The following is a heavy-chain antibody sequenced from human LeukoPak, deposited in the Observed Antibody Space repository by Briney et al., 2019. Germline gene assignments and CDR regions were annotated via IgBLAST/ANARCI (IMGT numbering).Heavy chain of an antibody. V-gene: IGHV1-69*04. CDR2: IITILGIA. J-gene: IGHJ4*02. CDR3: AREPSRGRQLVPDY. D-gene: IGHD6-13*01. CDR1: GGTFSSYA. Sequence: ASVKVSCKSSGGTFSSYAISWVRQAPGQGLEWMGRIITILGIANYAQKFQGRVTITADKSTSTAYMELSSLRSEDTAVYYCAREPSRGRQLVPDYWGQGTLVTVSS.